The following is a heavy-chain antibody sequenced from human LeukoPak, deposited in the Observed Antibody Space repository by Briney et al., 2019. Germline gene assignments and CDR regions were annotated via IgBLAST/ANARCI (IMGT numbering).Heavy chain of an antibody. V-gene: IGHV3-9*01. D-gene: IGHD4-11*01. CDR3: AKDGYSNYLYYFDY. J-gene: IGHJ4*02. Sequence: SRRLSCAASALTFDDYSMDWVRQAARGWRGWVGGNSWNSSRIGYADSVKGRFTISRDNAKNSLYLQMNSLRDEATVLYYCAKDGYSNYLYYFDYWGKGTMVTASS. CDR1: ALTFDDYS. CDR2: NSWNSSRI.